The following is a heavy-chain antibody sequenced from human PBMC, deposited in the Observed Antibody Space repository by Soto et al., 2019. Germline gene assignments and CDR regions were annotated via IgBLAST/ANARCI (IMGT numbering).Heavy chain of an antibody. J-gene: IGHJ6*02. D-gene: IGHD2-21*02. Sequence: SVKVSCKASGGTFSSYAISWVRQAPGQGLEWMGGIIPIFGTANYAQKFQGRVTITADESTSTAYMELSSLRSEDTAVYYCAYTAYCGGDCPNYYYYYGMDVWGQGTTVTVSS. CDR3: AYTAYCGGDCPNYYYYYGMDV. CDR1: GGTFSSYA. V-gene: IGHV1-69*13. CDR2: IIPIFGTA.